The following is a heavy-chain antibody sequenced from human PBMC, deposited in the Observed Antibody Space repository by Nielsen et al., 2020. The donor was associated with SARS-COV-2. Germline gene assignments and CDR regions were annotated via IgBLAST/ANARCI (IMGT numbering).Heavy chain of an antibody. CDR3: ARDTAMVYYYYGMDV. CDR2: IKQDGSEK. Sequence: GESLKISCVASGFTFSGYWMSWVRQAPGRGLEWVANIKQDGSEKYYVDSVEGRFTISRDNARNSLYLQMNSLRAEDTAVYYCARDTAMVYYYYGMDVWGQGTTVTVSS. D-gene: IGHD5-18*01. CDR1: GFTFSGYW. J-gene: IGHJ6*02. V-gene: IGHV3-7*01.